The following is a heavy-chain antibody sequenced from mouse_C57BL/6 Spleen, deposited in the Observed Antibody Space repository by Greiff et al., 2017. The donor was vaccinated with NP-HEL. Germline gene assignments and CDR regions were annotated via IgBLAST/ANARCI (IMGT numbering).Heavy chain of an antibody. CDR3: ARVTTGYYFDY. V-gene: IGHV1-64*01. CDR1: GYTFTSYW. D-gene: IGHD2-2*01. CDR2: IHPNSGST. J-gene: IGHJ2*01. Sequence: QVQLQQSGAELVKPGASVKLSCKASGYTFTSYWMHWVKQRPGQGLEWIGMIHPNSGSTNYNEKFKSKATLTVDKSSSTAYMQLSSLTSEDSAVYYCARVTTGYYFDYWGQGTTLTVSS.